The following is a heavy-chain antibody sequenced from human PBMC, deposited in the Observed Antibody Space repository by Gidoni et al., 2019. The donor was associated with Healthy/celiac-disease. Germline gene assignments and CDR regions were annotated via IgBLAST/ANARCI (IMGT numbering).Heavy chain of an antibody. CDR2: ISSSGSTI. V-gene: IGHV3-48*03. D-gene: IGHD3-10*01. CDR1: GFTFSSYE. J-gene: IGHJ4*02. Sequence: EVQLVESGGGWVQPGGSLRLSCAASGFTFSSYEMNWVRQAPGKGLEWVSYISSSGSTIYYADSVKGRFTISRDNAKNSLYLQMNSLRAEDTAVYYCARELSRHFDYWGQGTLVTVSS. CDR3: ARELSRHFDY.